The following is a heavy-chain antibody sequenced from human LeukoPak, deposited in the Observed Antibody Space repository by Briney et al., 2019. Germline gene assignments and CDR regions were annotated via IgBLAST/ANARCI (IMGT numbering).Heavy chain of an antibody. CDR2: ISYDGSNK. CDR3: AKDTRTGYSSSWYGEYYFDY. Sequence: PGRSLRLSCAASGFTFSSYGMHWVRQAPGKGLEWVAVISYDGSNKYYADSVKGRFTISRDNSKNTLYLQMNSLRAEDTAVHYCAKDTRTGYSSSWYGEYYFDYWGQGTLVTVSS. J-gene: IGHJ4*02. V-gene: IGHV3-30*18. CDR1: GFTFSSYG. D-gene: IGHD6-13*01.